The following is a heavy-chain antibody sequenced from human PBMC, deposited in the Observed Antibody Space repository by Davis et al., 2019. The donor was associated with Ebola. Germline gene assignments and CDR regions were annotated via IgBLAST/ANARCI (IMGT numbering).Heavy chain of an antibody. CDR1: GGSISSSRFY. CDR3: ARTYNDFWSAYSPLDV. D-gene: IGHD3-3*01. V-gene: IGHV4-39*01. CDR2: ISNSGST. Sequence: SETLSLTCTVSGGSISSSRFYWGWIRQSPGKGLEWIGTISNSGSTYFNPSLKSRVTISVDTSKRQFSLNLSSVTAADTAVYYCARTYNDFWSAYSPLDVWGQGTTVTVSS. J-gene: IGHJ6*02.